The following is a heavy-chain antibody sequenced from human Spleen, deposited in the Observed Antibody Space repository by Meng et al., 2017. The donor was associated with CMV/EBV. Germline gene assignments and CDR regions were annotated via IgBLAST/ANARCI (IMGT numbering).Heavy chain of an antibody. CDR3: TKGTVRGVIYYGLDV. Sequence: GGSLRLSCAASGFSFNSYDMHWVRQAPGEGLEWVAVIRYDGTEKDYANSVKGRFTISRDNPKNTLYLQMNSLRAEDAAIYYCTKGTVRGVIYYGLDVWGQGTTVTVSS. D-gene: IGHD3-10*01. J-gene: IGHJ6*02. CDR1: GFSFNSYD. CDR2: IRYDGTEK. V-gene: IGHV3-30*02.